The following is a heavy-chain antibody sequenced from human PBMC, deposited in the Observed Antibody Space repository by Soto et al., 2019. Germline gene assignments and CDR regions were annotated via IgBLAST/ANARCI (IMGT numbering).Heavy chain of an antibody. CDR1: GGSISSYY. D-gene: IGHD3-22*01. CDR2: IYYSGST. Sequence: QVQLQESGPGLVKPSETLSLTCTVSGGSISSYYGGWFRQPPGKGLEWIGYIYYSGSTTYHPSLKSRVTISVDTSKNQFSLNLTSVTAADTAVYYCARLGGYYPAFDQWGQGSLVTVSS. V-gene: IGHV4-59*08. J-gene: IGHJ4*02. CDR3: ARLGGYYPAFDQ.